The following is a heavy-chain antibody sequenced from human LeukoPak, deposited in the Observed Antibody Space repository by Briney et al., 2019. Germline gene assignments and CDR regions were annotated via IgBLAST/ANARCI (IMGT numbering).Heavy chain of an antibody. CDR3: AKGDCASGSCYFDD. CDR1: GFTLSKHP. CDR2: LSNTGDSR. Sequence: GGSLRLSCAASGFTLSKHPMYWVHQAPGKGLEWVSSLSNTGDSRHYADSVKGRFTISRDSARSALYLQMNSLRAEDTAVYYCAKGDCASGSCYFDDWGQGSQVTVSS. J-gene: IGHJ4*02. V-gene: IGHV3-23*01. D-gene: IGHD2-8*01.